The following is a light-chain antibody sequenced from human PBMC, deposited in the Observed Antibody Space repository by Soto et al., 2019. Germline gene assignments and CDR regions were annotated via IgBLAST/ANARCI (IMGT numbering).Light chain of an antibody. CDR3: QQYNTWPPLT. CDR1: QNINYN. J-gene: IGKJ4*01. Sequence: EIAMTQSPATLSVSPGERATLSCRASQNINYNLAWYQQRPGQPPTLLIYGAYTRATGIPDRFSGGGSGTEFTLTISSLQSEDFAVYYCQQYNTWPPLTFGGGTTLKIK. V-gene: IGKV3-15*01. CDR2: GAY.